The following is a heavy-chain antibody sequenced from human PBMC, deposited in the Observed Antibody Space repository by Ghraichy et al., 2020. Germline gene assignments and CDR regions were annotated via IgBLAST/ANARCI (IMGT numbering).Heavy chain of an antibody. J-gene: IGHJ4*02. CDR1: GASISSGGYY. CDR2: IYYSGST. D-gene: IGHD3-10*01. Sequence: TLSLTCTVSGASISSGGYYWSWIRQHPGKGLEWTGNIYYSGSTYYNPSLKSRVTISVDTSKNQFSLKLSSVTAADTAVYYCARVSGSFYDYWGQGTLVTVSS. V-gene: IGHV4-31*03. CDR3: ARVSGSFYDY.